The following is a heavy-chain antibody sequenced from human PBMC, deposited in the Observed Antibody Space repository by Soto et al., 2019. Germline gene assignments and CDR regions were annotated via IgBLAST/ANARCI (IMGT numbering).Heavy chain of an antibody. Sequence: QVQLVESGGGVVQPGRSLRLSCAASGFTFSTYGMHWVRQPPGKGLEWVAVISNDGRNKHYADSVKGRFTISRDKSENTLNLQMIGLGVEDTAVYDCAKDTASYNDGMDVWGQGTTVTVSS. D-gene: IGHD5-18*01. J-gene: IGHJ6*02. CDR2: ISNDGRNK. V-gene: IGHV3-30*18. CDR1: GFTFSTYG. CDR3: AKDTASYNDGMDV.